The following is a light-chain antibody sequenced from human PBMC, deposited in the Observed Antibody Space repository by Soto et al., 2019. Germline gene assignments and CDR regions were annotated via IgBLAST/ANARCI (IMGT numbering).Light chain of an antibody. CDR3: SSYTSSSTRGEYV. V-gene: IGLV2-14*01. CDR1: SSDVGGYNY. Sequence: QSALTQPASVSGSPGQSITISCTGTSSDVGGYNYVSWYQQHPGKAPKLMIYEVSNRPSGVSNRFSGSKSGNTASLTISGLQAEDEADYYCSSYTSSSTRGEYVFGTGTKLTVL. J-gene: IGLJ1*01. CDR2: EVS.